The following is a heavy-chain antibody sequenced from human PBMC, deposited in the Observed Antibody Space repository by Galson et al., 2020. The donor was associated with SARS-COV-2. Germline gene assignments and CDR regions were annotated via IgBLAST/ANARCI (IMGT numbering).Heavy chain of an antibody. Sequence: NSGGSLRLSCAASGFTFSSYSMNWVRQAPGKGLEWVSSISSSGTYIYYADSVKGRFTISRDNAKNPLYLQMNSLRAEDTAVYYCLRESYSSGWPLDYWGQGTLVTVSS. CDR3: LRESYSSGWPLDY. D-gene: IGHD6-19*01. J-gene: IGHJ4*02. CDR1: GFTFSSYS. CDR2: ISSSGTYI. V-gene: IGHV3-21*01.